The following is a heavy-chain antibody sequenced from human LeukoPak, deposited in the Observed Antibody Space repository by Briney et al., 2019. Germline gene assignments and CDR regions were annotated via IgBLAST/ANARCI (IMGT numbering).Heavy chain of an antibody. CDR3: ARGGVNVHGDGQYFEH. V-gene: IGHV3-49*04. J-gene: IGHJ1*01. CDR2: IRNRIHGRTS. D-gene: IGHD4-17*01. Sequence: GGSLRLSCTIFGFTFGDYAISWVRQAPGKGLEWVGFIRNRIHGRTSVYAASVEGRFTISRDDSESVAYLQMNSLKTDDTPVYFCARGGVNVHGDGQYFEHWGQGTLVTVSS. CDR1: GFTFGDYA.